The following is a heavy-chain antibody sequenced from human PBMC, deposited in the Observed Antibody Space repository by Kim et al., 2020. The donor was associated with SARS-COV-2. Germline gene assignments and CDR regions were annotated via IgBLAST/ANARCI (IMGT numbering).Heavy chain of an antibody. V-gene: IGHV3-21*01. J-gene: IGHJ5*02. CDR1: GFTFSSYS. D-gene: IGHD3-3*01. Sequence: PGGSLRLSCAASGFTFSSYSMNWVRQAPGKGLEWVSSISSSSSYIYYADSVKGRFTISRDNAKNSLYLQMNSLRAEDTAVYYCARDPTPNYDFWSGSASHNWFDPWGQGTLVTVSS. CDR3: ARDPTPNYDFWSGSASHNWFDP. CDR2: ISSSSSYI.